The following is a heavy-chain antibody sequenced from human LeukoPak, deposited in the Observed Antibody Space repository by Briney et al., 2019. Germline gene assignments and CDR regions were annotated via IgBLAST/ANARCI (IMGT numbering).Heavy chain of an antibody. CDR2: ISGSGGST. J-gene: IGHJ4*02. D-gene: IGHD3-10*01. CDR1: GFTFSSYA. V-gene: IGHV3-23*01. CDR3: AKFLRITMVRGWGFDY. Sequence: GGSLRLSCAASGFTFSSYAMSWVRQAPGKGLEWVSAISGSGGSTYYADSVKGRFTISRDNSKNTLYLQMNSLRAEDTAVYYCAKFLRITMVRGWGFDYWGQGTLVTVSS.